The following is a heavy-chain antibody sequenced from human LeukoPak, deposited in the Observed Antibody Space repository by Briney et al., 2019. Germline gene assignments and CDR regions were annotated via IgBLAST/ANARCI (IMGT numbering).Heavy chain of an antibody. CDR1: GYTFTSYY. CDR2: INPSGGST. CDR3: ASWKFHDSSGYRFDP. D-gene: IGHD3-22*01. V-gene: IGHV1-46*01. Sequence: ASVKVSCKASGYTFTSYYMHWVRQAPGQGLEWMGIINPSGGSTNYAQKFQGRVTMTRDMSTSTVYMELSSLRSEDTAVYYCASWKFHDSSGYRFDPWGQGTLVTVSS. J-gene: IGHJ5*02.